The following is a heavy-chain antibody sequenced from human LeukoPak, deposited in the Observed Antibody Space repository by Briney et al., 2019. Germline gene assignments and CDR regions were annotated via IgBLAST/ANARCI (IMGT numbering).Heavy chain of an antibody. Sequence: TGGSLRLSCAASGFTFSSYAMSWVRQAPGKGLEWVADIKQDGSEKYYVDSVKGRFTISRDNAKNSLYLQMNGLRAEDTAVYYCALTPDYYGSGSFDYWGQGTLVTVSS. J-gene: IGHJ4*02. CDR1: GFTFSSYA. CDR3: ALTPDYYGSGSFDY. CDR2: IKQDGSEK. V-gene: IGHV3-7*01. D-gene: IGHD3-10*01.